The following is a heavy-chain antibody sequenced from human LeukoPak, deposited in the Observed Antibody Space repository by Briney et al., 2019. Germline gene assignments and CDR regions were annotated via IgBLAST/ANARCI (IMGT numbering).Heavy chain of an antibody. Sequence: EESLHIDCKGSGYSFTSYWIGWVRQMPGKGLEWMGIIYPGDSDTRYSPSFQGQVTISADKSISTAYLQWSSLKASDTAMYYCARIGRYCSGGSCYSYYYCYMDVWGKGTTASLSS. J-gene: IGHJ6*03. V-gene: IGHV5-51*01. CDR3: ARIGRYCSGGSCYSYYYCYMDV. CDR2: IYPGDSDT. CDR1: GYSFTSYW. D-gene: IGHD2-15*01.